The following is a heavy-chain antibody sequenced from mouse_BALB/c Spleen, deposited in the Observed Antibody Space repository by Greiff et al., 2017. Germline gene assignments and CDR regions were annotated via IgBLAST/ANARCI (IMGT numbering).Heavy chain of an antibody. D-gene: IGHD2-3*01. Sequence: EVQGVESGGGLVQPGGSRKLSCAASGFTFSSFGMHWVRQAPEKGLEWVAYISSGSSTIYYADTVKGRFTISRDNPKNTLFLQMTSLRSEDTAMYYCARSIYDGYPYFDVWGAGTTVTVSS. J-gene: IGHJ1*01. CDR1: GFTFSSFG. CDR2: ISSGSSTI. CDR3: ARSIYDGYPYFDV. V-gene: IGHV5-17*02.